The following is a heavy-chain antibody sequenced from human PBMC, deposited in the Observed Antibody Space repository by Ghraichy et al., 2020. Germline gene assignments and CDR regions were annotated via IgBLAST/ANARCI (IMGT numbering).Heavy chain of an antibody. CDR2: INHSGST. Sequence: SETLSLTCAVYGGSFIGYYWSWIRQPPGKGLEWIGEINHSGSTNYNPSLKSRVTISVDTSKNQFSLKLSSVTAADTAVYYCARVGISWGADAFDIWGQGTMVTVSS. D-gene: IGHD6-13*01. CDR1: GGSFIGYY. V-gene: IGHV4-34*01. CDR3: ARVGISWGADAFDI. J-gene: IGHJ3*02.